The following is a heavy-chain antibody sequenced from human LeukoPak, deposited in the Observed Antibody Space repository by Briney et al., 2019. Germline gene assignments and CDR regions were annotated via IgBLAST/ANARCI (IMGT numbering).Heavy chain of an antibody. CDR2: ISGSSGST. D-gene: IGHD3-3*01. Sequence: GGSLRLSCAASGFTFSSYAMNWVRQAPGKGLEWVSAISGSSGSTYYADSVKGRFTISRDNAKNSLYLQMNSLRAEDTAVYYCARDNIPDFWSGSFDPWGQGTLVTVSS. J-gene: IGHJ5*02. CDR3: ARDNIPDFWSGSFDP. CDR1: GFTFSSYA. V-gene: IGHV3-23*01.